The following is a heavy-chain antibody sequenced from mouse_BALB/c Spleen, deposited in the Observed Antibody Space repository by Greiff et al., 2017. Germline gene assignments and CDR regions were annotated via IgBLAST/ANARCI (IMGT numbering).Heavy chain of an antibody. Sequence: VQLQQSGAELMKPGASVKISCKATGYTFSSYWIEWVKQRPGHGLEWIGEILPGSGSTNYNEKFKGKATFTADTSSNTAYMQLSSLTSEDSAVYYCARRSLINDGRGYYYAMDYWGQGTSVTVSS. CDR1: GYTFSSYW. V-gene: IGHV1-9*01. J-gene: IGHJ4*01. D-gene: IGHD2-12*01. CDR2: ILPGSGST. CDR3: ARRSLINDGRGYYYAMDY.